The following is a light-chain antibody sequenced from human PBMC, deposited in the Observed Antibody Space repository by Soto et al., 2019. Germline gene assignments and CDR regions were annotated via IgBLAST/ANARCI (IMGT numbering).Light chain of an antibody. CDR3: QQRQYGRPIT. J-gene: IGKJ5*01. CDR1: LNVNSY. CDR2: DAS. Sequence: VLTQSPATLPLSPRARATLSCRSSLNVNSYLAWYQQKPGQAPRLLIYDASNRAAGIPASFSGIRSETDFTLTIRSPEPEEFPLYCRQQRQYGRPITFGQGTRLEI. V-gene: IGKV3-11*01.